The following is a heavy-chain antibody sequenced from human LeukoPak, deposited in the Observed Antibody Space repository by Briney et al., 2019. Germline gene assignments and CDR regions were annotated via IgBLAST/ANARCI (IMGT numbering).Heavy chain of an antibody. J-gene: IGHJ6*03. V-gene: IGHV4-59*11. CDR2: IYYSGST. CDR1: GGSISSHY. CDR3: ARVGRGYYYMDV. Sequence: PSETLSLTCTVSGGSISSHYWSWIRQPPGKGLEWIGYIYYSGSTNYNPSLKSRVTISVDTSKNQFSLKLSSVTAADTAVYYCARVGRGYYYMDVWGKGTTVTVSS. D-gene: IGHD2-15*01.